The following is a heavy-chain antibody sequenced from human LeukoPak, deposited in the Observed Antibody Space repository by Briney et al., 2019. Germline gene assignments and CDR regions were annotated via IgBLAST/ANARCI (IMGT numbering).Heavy chain of an antibody. CDR1: GGSISSSSYY. V-gene: IGHV4-39*01. D-gene: IGHD6-6*01. J-gene: IGHJ6*03. CDR2: IYYSGST. CDR3: ERLVHQVYMDV. Sequence: PSETLSLTCTVSGGSISSSSYYWGWIRQPPGKGLEWIGSIYYSGSTYYNPSLKSRVTISVDTSKNQFSLKLSSVTAADTAVYYCERLVHQVYMDVWGKGTTVTVSS.